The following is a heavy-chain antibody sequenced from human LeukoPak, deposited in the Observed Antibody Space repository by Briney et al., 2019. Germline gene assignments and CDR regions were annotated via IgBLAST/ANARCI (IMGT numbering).Heavy chain of an antibody. J-gene: IGHJ4*02. CDR3: ARSQSSSLIDY. Sequence: GRSLRLSCAASGFSFSAYGVHWVRQAPGKGLEWVAVIWYDGSSKDYADSVKGRFTFSRDNSKNTLYLQMNSLTVEDTAVYYCARSQSSSLIDYWGEGTLVTVSS. V-gene: IGHV3-33*01. D-gene: IGHD6-13*01. CDR1: GFSFSAYG. CDR2: IWYDGSSK.